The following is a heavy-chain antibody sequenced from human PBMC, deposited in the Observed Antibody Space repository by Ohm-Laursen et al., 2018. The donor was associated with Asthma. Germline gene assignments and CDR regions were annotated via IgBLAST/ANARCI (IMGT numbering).Heavy chain of an antibody. V-gene: IGHV1-2*06. Sequence: ASVKVSCKASGYTFTGYYMHWVRQAPGQGLEWMGRINPNSGGTNYAQKFQGRVTMTRDTSISTAYMELSRLRSDDTAVYYCARVCSSTSCYDKGIDYWGQGTLVTVSS. CDR3: ARVCSSTSCYDKGIDY. D-gene: IGHD2-2*01. CDR1: GYTFTGYY. J-gene: IGHJ4*02. CDR2: INPNSGGT.